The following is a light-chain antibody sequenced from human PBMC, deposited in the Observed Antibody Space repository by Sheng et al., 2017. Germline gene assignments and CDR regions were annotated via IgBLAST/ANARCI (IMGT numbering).Light chain of an antibody. CDR3: QSYDSSLSGYV. CDR2: GNT. Sequence: QSVLTQPPSLSGAPGQRVTMSCTGSSSNFGAGYDVHWYQQVPGTAPKLLIHGNTNRPSGVPDRFSGSKSGTSASLAITGLQADDEADYYCQSYDSSLSGYVFGAGTKVTVL. V-gene: IGLV1-40*01. CDR1: SSNFGAGYD. J-gene: IGLJ1*01.